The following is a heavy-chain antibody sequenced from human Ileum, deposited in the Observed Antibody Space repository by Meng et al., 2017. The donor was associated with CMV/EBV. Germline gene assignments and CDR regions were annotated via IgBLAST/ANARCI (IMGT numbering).Heavy chain of an antibody. D-gene: IGHD3-3*01. V-gene: IGHV3-20*04. Sequence: GGSLRLSCAASGFTFDDYGMSWVRQAPGRGLEWVSGINWNGGSTGYADSVKGRFTISRDNAKNSLYLQMNSLRAEDTAVYYCVRTNYDYWSDYSRFFDYWGQGTLVTVSS. CDR2: INWNGGST. CDR1: GFTFDDYG. J-gene: IGHJ4*02. CDR3: VRTNYDYWSDYSRFFDY.